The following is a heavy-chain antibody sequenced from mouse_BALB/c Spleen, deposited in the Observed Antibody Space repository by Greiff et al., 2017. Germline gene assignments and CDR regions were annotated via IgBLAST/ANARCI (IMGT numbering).Heavy chain of an antibody. CDR2: IRNKANGYTT. J-gene: IGHJ3*01. CDR1: GFTFTDYY. D-gene: IGHD1-1*01. Sequence: EVKLMESGGGLVQPGGSLRLSCATSGFTFTDYYMSWVRQPPGKALEWLGFIRNKANGYTTEYSASVKGRFTISRDNSQSILYLQMNTLRAEDSATYYCAREDYYGSSYEAYWGQGTLVTVSA. V-gene: IGHV7-3*02. CDR3: AREDYYGSSYEAY.